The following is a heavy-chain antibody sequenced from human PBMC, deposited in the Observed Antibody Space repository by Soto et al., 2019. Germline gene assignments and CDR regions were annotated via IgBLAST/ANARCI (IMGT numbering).Heavy chain of an antibody. CDR3: VQTSGWPGFDF. J-gene: IGHJ4*02. D-gene: IGHD6-19*01. CDR1: GFTVSSKY. Sequence: EVQLVEPGGGLIQPGGSLRLSCAASGFTVSSKYMTWVRQAPGKGLEWVSVIYGGGTTYYADSVKGRFTISRDNSKNTLYLELNSLRPEDTAVYYCVQTSGWPGFDFWGQGTLVTVSS. CDR2: IYGGGTT. V-gene: IGHV3-53*01.